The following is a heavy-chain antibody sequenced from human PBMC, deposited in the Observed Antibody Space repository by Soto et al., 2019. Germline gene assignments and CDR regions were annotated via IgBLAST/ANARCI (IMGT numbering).Heavy chain of an antibody. CDR1: GFTFSDYY. J-gene: IGHJ4*02. CDR2: ISRSGSTI. CDR3: ARVRSDYVWGSYRYGNYFDY. V-gene: IGHV3-11*01. Sequence: QVQLVESGGGLVKPGGSLRLSCAASGFTFSDYYMSWIRQAPGKGLEWVSYISRSGSTIYYADSVKGRFTISRDNAKNSLYLQMNSLRAEDTAVYYCARVRSDYVWGSYRYGNYFDYWGQGTLVTVSS. D-gene: IGHD3-16*02.